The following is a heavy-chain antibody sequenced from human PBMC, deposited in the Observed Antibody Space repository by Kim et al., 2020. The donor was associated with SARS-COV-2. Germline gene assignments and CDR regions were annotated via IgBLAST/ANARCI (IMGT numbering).Heavy chain of an antibody. J-gene: IGHJ4*02. CDR2: IKSKTDGGTT. Sequence: GGSLRLSCAASGFTFSNAWMSWVRQAPGKGLEWVGRIKSKTDGGTTDYAAPVKGRFTISRDDSKNTLYLQMNSLKTAETAVYYCTTDLHDYGDYDYWGQGTLVTVSS. CDR1: GFTFSNAW. V-gene: IGHV3-15*01. D-gene: IGHD4-17*01. CDR3: TTDLHDYGDYDY.